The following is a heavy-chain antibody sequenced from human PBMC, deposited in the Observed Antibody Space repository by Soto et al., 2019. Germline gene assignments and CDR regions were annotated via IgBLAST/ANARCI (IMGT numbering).Heavy chain of an antibody. D-gene: IGHD6-19*01. V-gene: IGHV3-23*01. CDR1: GFTFISYA. CDR2: ISGGGGST. Sequence: GGSLRLSCGASGFTFISYAMSWVRQAPEKGLEWVSTISGGGGSTYYADSVKGRFTISRDNSKNTLYLQTNSLRAEDTAVYYCAKLSSGSYWYFDLWGRGTLVTVSS. J-gene: IGHJ2*01. CDR3: AKLSSGSYWYFDL.